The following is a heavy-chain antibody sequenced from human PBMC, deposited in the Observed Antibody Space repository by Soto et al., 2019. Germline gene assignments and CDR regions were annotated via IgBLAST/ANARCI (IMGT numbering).Heavy chain of an antibody. V-gene: IGHV4-59*01. D-gene: IGHD5-12*01. Sequence: SETLSLTCTVSGGSISSYYWSWIRQPPGKGLGWIGYIYYSGSTNYNPSLKSRVTISVDTSKNQFSLKLSSVTAADTAVYYCARERLGVATIVWGQGTLVTVSS. CDR2: IYYSGST. CDR1: GGSISSYY. CDR3: ARERLGVATIV. J-gene: IGHJ4*02.